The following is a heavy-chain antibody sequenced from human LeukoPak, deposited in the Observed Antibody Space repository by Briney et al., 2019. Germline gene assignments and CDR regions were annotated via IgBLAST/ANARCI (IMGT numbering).Heavy chain of an antibody. D-gene: IGHD1-14*01. Sequence: SETLSLTCTVSGGSISSYYWSWIRQPPGKGLEWIGYIYYSGSTNYNPSLKGRVTISVDTSKNQFSLKLSSVTAADTAVYYCARVRLAGAITSYYYYGMDVWGQGTTVTVSS. CDR2: IYYSGST. CDR1: GGSISSYY. CDR3: ARVRLAGAITSYYYYGMDV. V-gene: IGHV4-59*01. J-gene: IGHJ6*02.